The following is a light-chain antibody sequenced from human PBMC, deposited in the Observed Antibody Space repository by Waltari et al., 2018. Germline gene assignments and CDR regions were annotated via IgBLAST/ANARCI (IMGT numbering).Light chain of an antibody. Sequence: DIQMTQFPATLSASVGDRVTITCRASQSISDWLAWFQQKPGKAPKLLIYKASTLHTGVPSRFSGSGSGSEFTLTINSLQADDFATCFCQQYDAYPYTFGQGTKLEI. CDR2: KAS. J-gene: IGKJ2*01. CDR3: QQYDAYPYT. V-gene: IGKV1-5*03. CDR1: QSISDW.